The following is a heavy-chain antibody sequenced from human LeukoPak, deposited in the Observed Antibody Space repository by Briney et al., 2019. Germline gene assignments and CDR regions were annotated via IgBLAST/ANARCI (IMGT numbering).Heavy chain of an antibody. CDR2: IYYSGST. CDR1: GGSVSSGDYY. CDR3: ARDGVGIGYFDY. Sequence: SETLSLTCTVSGGSVSSGDYYWSWIRQPPGKGLEWIGYIYYSGSTYYNPSLKSRVTISVDTSKNQFSPKLSSVTAADTAVYYCARDGVGIGYFDYWGQGTLVTVSS. D-gene: IGHD7-27*01. J-gene: IGHJ4*02. V-gene: IGHV4-30-4*01.